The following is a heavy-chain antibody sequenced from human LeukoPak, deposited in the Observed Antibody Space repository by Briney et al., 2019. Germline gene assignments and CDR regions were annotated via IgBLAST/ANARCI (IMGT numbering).Heavy chain of an antibody. J-gene: IGHJ4*02. D-gene: IGHD3-10*01. CDR1: GGSISSSSYY. V-gene: IGHV4-39*01. CDR2: IYYSGST. CDR3: ARHPYHHYYGSGAGGYFDY. Sequence: PSETLSLTCTVSGGSISSSSYYWGWIRQPPGKGLEWIGSIYYSGSTYYNPSLKSRVTISVDTSKNQFSLKLSSVTAADTAVYYCARHPYHHYYGSGAGGYFDYWGQGTLVTVSS.